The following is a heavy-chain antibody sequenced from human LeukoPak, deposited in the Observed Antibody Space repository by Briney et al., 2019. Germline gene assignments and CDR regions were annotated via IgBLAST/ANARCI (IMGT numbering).Heavy chain of an antibody. V-gene: IGHV3-7*05. CDR3: ARDSFYYDSSGLFDY. Sequence: GRSLRLSCAASGFTFSTYWMSWVRQDPGKGLEWVANIKQDGSEKYYVDSVKGRFTISRDNAKNSLHLQMNSLSAEDTAVYYCARDSFYYDSSGLFDYWGQGTLVTVSS. D-gene: IGHD3-22*01. CDR2: IKQDGSEK. CDR1: GFTFSTYW. J-gene: IGHJ4*02.